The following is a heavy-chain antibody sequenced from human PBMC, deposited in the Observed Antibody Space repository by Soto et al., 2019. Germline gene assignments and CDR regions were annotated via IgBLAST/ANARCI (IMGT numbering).Heavy chain of an antibody. CDR1: GYTFTSYY. Sequence: QVQLVQSGAEVKKPGASVKVSCKASGYTFTSYYMHWVRQAPGQGLEWMGIINPSGGSTSYAQKFQGRVTMTRDTSTSTVDMELSSLRSEDTAVYYCARVNCSSTSCYAGGYDYWGQGTLVTVSS. CDR2: INPSGGST. J-gene: IGHJ4*02. V-gene: IGHV1-46*01. CDR3: ARVNCSSTSCYAGGYDY. D-gene: IGHD2-2*01.